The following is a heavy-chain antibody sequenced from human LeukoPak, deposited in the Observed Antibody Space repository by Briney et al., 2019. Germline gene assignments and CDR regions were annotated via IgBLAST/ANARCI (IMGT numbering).Heavy chain of an antibody. CDR3: AKDGSPGQFPYYFDY. CDR1: GFTFSSYA. Sequence: GGSLRLSCAASGFTFSSYAMSWVRQAPGKGLEWVSAISGSGGSTYYADSVKGRFTISRDNSKNTLYLQMNSLRAEDTAVYYCAKDGSPGQFPYYFDYWGQGTLVTVSS. V-gene: IGHV3-23*01. D-gene: IGHD2-15*01. CDR2: ISGSGGST. J-gene: IGHJ4*02.